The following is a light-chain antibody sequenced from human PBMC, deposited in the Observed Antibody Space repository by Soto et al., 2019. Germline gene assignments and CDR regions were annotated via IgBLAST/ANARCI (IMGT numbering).Light chain of an antibody. CDR2: GAS. CDR1: QSISSRH. V-gene: IGKV3-20*01. J-gene: IGKJ2*01. CDR3: QQYGSSPPVYT. Sequence: EIVLTQYPGTLPLSPGERATLSCRASQSISSRHLAWYQQKPGQAPRLLIYGASSRVTGIPDRFSGGGSGTDFTLTISRLEPEAFAAYYCQQYGSSPPVYTFGQGTKLETK.